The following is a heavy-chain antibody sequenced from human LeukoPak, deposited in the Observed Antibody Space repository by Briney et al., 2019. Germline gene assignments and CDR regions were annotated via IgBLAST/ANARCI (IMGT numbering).Heavy chain of an antibody. Sequence: KPSETLSLTCIVSGGSISSSTYYWGWIRQPPGRGLDWIGSIYYSGSTYYDPSLKSRVTISVDTSKNQFSLKLSSVTAADTAVYYCARQYNWNDGFDYWGQGTLVTVSS. V-gene: IGHV4-39*01. CDR3: ARQYNWNDGFDY. J-gene: IGHJ4*02. CDR1: GGSISSSTYY. CDR2: IYYSGST. D-gene: IGHD1-1*01.